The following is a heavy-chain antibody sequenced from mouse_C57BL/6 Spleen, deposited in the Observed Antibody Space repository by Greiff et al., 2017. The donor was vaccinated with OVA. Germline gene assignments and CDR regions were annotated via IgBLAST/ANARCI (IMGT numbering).Heavy chain of an antibody. CDR2: IYPRSGNT. CDR1: GYTFTSYG. CDR3: ARKDLLYWYFDV. J-gene: IGHJ1*03. D-gene: IGHD1-1*01. Sequence: QVQLQQSGAELARPGASVKLSCKASGYTFTSYGISWVKQRTGQGLEWIGEIYPRSGNTYYNEKFKGKATLTADKSSSTAYMELRSLTSEYSAVYFCARKDLLYWYFDVWGTGTTVTVSS. V-gene: IGHV1-81*01.